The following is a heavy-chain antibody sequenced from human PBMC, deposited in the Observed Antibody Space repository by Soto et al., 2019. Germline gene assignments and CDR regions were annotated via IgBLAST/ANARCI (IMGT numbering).Heavy chain of an antibody. D-gene: IGHD6-19*01. J-gene: IGHJ3*02. CDR2: IYSGGST. Sequence: GGSLRLSCAASGFTVSSNYMSWVRQAPGKGLEWVSVIYSGGSTYYADSVKGRFTISRHNSKNTLYLQMNSLRAEDTAVYYCARDLRSRSSSGWYGLDAFDIWGQGTMVTVSS. CDR1: GFTVSSNY. CDR3: ARDLRSRSSSGWYGLDAFDI. V-gene: IGHV3-53*04.